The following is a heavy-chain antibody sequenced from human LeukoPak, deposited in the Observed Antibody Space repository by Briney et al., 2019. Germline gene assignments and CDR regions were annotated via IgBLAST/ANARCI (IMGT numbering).Heavy chain of an antibody. CDR1: AGSFSGYY. V-gene: IGHV4-34*01. J-gene: IGHJ4*02. D-gene: IGHD3-16*01. CDR2: INHSGST. CDR3: AILAGQLAFDC. Sequence: PSETLSLTCAVYAGSFSGYYWSWIRQPPGKGLEWIGEINHSGSTSYNASLKSRVTISVDTSKNQFSLKLSSVTAADTAVYYCAILAGQLAFDCWVQGTLVTVSS.